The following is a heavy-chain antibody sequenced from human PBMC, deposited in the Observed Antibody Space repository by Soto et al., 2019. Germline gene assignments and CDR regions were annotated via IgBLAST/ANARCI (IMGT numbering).Heavy chain of an antibody. D-gene: IGHD1-7*01. V-gene: IGHV3-23*01. CDR1: GFTFSSYA. J-gene: IGHJ6*02. CDR3: ARGAVELELRHYYYGMDV. CDR2: ISGSGGST. Sequence: PVGSLRLSCAASGFTFSSYAMSWVRQAPGKGLEWVSAISGSGGSTYYADSVKGRFTISRDNAKNSLYLQMNSLRDEDTAVYYCARGAVELELRHYYYGMDVWGQGTTVTVSS.